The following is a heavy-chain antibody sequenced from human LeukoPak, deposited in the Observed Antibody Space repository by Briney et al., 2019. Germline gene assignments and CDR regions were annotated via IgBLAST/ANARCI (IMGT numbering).Heavy chain of an antibody. Sequence: RGSLRTSWAGAGSTVNTYWMDWDLQAPGNGLEWVANINEDGSSKYYVDSVRGRFTISRDNAKNSVYLQMNSLRAEDTAVYYCARADHVAIIGEDYWGQGTLVTVSS. CDR1: GSTVNTYW. CDR3: ARADHVAIIGEDY. J-gene: IGHJ4*02. D-gene: IGHD2-2*01. CDR2: INEDGSSK. V-gene: IGHV3-7*01.